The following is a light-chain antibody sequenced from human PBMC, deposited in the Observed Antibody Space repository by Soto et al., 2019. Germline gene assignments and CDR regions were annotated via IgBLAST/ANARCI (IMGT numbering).Light chain of an antibody. CDR2: GAS. V-gene: IGKV3-15*01. Sequence: RASQSMSSDYVAWYQQKPGQAPRLLIFGASTRATGIPARFSGSGSGTEFTLTISSLQSEDFAVYYCQQYNNWPPWTFGQGTKGDIK. CDR3: QQYNNWPPWT. CDR1: QSMSSD. J-gene: IGKJ1*01.